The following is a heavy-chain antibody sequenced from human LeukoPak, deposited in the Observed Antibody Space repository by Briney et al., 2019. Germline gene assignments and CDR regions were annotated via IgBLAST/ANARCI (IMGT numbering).Heavy chain of an antibody. CDR2: ISAYNGNT. Sequence: GASVKVSCKASGYTFTSYGISWVRQAPGQGLEWMGWISAYNGNTNYAQKLQGRVTMTTDTSTSTDYMELRSLRSDDTAVYYCARDVTRAAAGNFGYWGQGTLVTVSS. CDR3: ARDVTRAAAGNFGY. D-gene: IGHD6-13*01. J-gene: IGHJ4*02. CDR1: GYTFTSYG. V-gene: IGHV1-18*04.